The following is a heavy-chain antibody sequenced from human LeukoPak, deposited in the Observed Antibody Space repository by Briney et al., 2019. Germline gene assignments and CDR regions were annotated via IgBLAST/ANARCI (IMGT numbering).Heavy chain of an antibody. CDR2: INSDGSST. CDR1: GFTFSSYW. CDR3: AELRDGYENVSDI. V-gene: IGHV3-74*01. Sequence: QPGGSLRLSCAASGFTFSSYWMHWVRQAPGKGLVWVSRINSDGSSTSYADSVKGRFTISRDNSKNTVSLQMNGLRAEDTAVYFCAELRDGYENVSDIWGQGTMVTVSS. D-gene: IGHD5-24*01. J-gene: IGHJ3*02.